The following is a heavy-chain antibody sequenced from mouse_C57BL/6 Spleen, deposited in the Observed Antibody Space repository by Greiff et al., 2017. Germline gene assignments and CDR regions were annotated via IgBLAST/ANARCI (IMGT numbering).Heavy chain of an antibody. CDR2: IHPNSGST. V-gene: IGHV1-64*01. J-gene: IGHJ1*03. CDR3: ARVTTVVAEYFDV. CDR1: GYTFTSYW. D-gene: IGHD1-1*01. Sequence: QVHVKQSGAELVKPGASVKLSCKASGYTFTSYWMHWVKQRPGQGLEWIGMIHPNSGSTNYNEKFKSKATLTVDKSSSTAYMQLSSLTSEDSAVYYCARVTTVVAEYFDVWGTGTTVTVSS.